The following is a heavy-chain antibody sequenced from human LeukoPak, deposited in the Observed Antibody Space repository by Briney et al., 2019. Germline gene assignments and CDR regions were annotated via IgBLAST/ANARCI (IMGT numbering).Heavy chain of an antibody. J-gene: IGHJ6*02. Sequence: GGFLRLSCAASGFTFSSYGMHWVRQAPGKGLEWVAVISYDGSNKYYADSVKGRFTISRDNSKNTLYLQMNSLRAEDTAVYYCAKEVRGNVLRFLEWSPPTYYGMDVWGQGTTVTVSS. CDR2: ISYDGSNK. D-gene: IGHD3-3*01. CDR1: GFTFSSYG. CDR3: AKEVRGNVLRFLEWSPPTYYGMDV. V-gene: IGHV3-30*18.